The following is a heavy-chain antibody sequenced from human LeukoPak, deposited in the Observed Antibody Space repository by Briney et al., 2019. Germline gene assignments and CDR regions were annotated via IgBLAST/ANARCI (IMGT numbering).Heavy chain of an antibody. V-gene: IGHV3-23*01. Sequence: GRSLRLSCAASGFTFSSYAMSWVRQAPGKGLEWVSAISGSGGSTYYADSVKGRFTISRDNSKNTLYLQMNSLRTEDTAVYYCARGTYYDSSISYWGQGKLVTVSS. CDR3: ARGTYYDSSISY. CDR1: GFTFSSYA. CDR2: ISGSGGST. D-gene: IGHD3-22*01. J-gene: IGHJ4*02.